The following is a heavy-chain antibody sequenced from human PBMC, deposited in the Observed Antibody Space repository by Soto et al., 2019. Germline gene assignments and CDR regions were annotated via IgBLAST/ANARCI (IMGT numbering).Heavy chain of an antibody. CDR2: ISGSGGST. Sequence: EVQLLESGGGLVQPGGSLRLSCAASGFTFSSYAMSWVRQAPGKGLEWVSAISGSGGSTYYADSVKGRFTISRDNSKNTLYLQMNSLRAEDTAVYYCAKEDIVVPAAKPDAFDIWGQGTMVIVSS. CDR3: AKEDIVVPAAKPDAFDI. V-gene: IGHV3-23*01. J-gene: IGHJ3*02. D-gene: IGHD2-2*01. CDR1: GFTFSSYA.